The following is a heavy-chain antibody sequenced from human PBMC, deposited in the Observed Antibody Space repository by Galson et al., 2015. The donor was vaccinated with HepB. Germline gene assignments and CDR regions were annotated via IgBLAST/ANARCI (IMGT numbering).Heavy chain of an antibody. J-gene: IGHJ4*02. D-gene: IGHD3-16*01. CDR2: INEDGSGK. Sequence: SLRLSCAASEIAFNKHWMSWVRQAPGKALEWVANINEDGSGKYFGDSVKGRFTISRDNAKESVYLQMNSLRVEDTAVYYCARERDGGEADFDFWGQGTLVAASS. V-gene: IGHV3-7*03. CDR1: EIAFNKHW. CDR3: ARERDGGEADFDF.